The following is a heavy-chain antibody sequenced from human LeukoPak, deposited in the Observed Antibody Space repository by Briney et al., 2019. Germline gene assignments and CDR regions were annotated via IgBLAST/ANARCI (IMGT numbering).Heavy chain of an antibody. D-gene: IGHD5-18*01. Sequence: GESLKISCKGSGYSFTSYWIGWVRQMPGKGLEWMGIIYPGESDTRYSPSFQGQVTISADKSISTAYLQWSSLKASDTAMYYCASHLRDSYGYYNYWGQGTLVTVSS. CDR3: ASHLRDSYGYYNY. J-gene: IGHJ4*02. CDR1: GYSFTSYW. V-gene: IGHV5-51*01. CDR2: IYPGESDT.